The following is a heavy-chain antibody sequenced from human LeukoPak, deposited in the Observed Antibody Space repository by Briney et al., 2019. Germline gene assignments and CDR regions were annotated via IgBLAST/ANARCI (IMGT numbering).Heavy chain of an antibody. D-gene: IGHD3-9*01. Sequence: SETLSLTCAVYGGSFSDYYWAWIRQPPGKGLEWIGEIHHSGRTNYNPSFKSRITISLDTSRKHFSLKLNSVTAADTAIYYCAADRDIMNPPFDLWGQGTLVSVSS. V-gene: IGHV4-34*01. CDR1: GGSFSDYY. J-gene: IGHJ4*02. CDR2: IHHSGRT. CDR3: AADRDIMNPPFDL.